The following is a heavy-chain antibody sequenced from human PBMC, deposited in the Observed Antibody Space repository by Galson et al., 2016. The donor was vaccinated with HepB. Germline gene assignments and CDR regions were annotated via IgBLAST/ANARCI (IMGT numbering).Heavy chain of an antibody. D-gene: IGHD5-24*01. CDR2: IDWDDDK. J-gene: IGHJ6*02. V-gene: IGHV2-70*01. CDR1: GFSLSTTGMC. Sequence: PALVKPTQTLTLTCTFSGFSLSTTGMCVSWIRQPPGKALEWLALIDWDDDKYYRTSLKTRLTISRDTSKNQVVLTMTNMDPVDTATYYCARTTRDAYNYDYYFGMDDWGQGTTVTVSS. CDR3: ARTTRDAYNYDYYFGMDD.